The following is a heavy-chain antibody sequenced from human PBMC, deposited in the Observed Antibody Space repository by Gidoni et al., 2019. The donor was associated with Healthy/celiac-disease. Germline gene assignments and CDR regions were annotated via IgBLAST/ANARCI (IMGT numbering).Heavy chain of an antibody. D-gene: IGHD6-13*01. V-gene: IGHV3-21*01. CDR2: ISSSSSYI. J-gene: IGHJ4*02. CDR3: ARSYSISWYADY. Sequence: EVQLVESGGGLVKPAGSLSTSCAASGFTFSSYSMNWVRQAPGKGLEWVSSISSSSSYIYYADSVKGRFTISRDNAKNSLYLQMNSLRAEVTAVYYCARSYSISWYADYWCQGTLVTVAS. CDR1: GFTFSSYS.